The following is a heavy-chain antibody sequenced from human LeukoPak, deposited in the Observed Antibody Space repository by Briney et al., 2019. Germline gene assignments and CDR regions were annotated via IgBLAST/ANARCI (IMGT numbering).Heavy chain of an antibody. V-gene: IGHV1-18*01. CDR1: GYTFTSYG. Sequence: VASVKVSCKASGYTFTSYGISWVRQAPGQGLEWMGWISAYNGNTNYAQKLQGRVTMTTDTSTSTAYMELSSLRSDDTAVYYCARDRGSSWYGLDFDYWGQGTMVTVSS. CDR2: ISAYNGNT. D-gene: IGHD6-13*01. CDR3: ARDRGSSWYGLDFDY. J-gene: IGHJ4*02.